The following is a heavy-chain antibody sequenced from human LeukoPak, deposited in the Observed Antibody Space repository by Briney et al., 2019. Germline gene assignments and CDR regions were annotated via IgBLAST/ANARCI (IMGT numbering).Heavy chain of an antibody. D-gene: IGHD6-13*01. CDR3: ARASIAAAGKVDY. J-gene: IGHJ4*02. CDR1: GGSISSGSYY. CDR2: IYTSGST. Sequence: SQTLSLTCTVSGGSISSGSYYWSWIRQPAGKGLEWIGRIYTSGSTNYNPSLKSQVTISVDTSKNQFSLKLSSVTAADTAVYYCARASIAAAGKVDYWGQGTLVTVSS. V-gene: IGHV4-61*02.